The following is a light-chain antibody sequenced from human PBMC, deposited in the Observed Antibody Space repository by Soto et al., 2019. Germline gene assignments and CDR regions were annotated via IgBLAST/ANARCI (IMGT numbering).Light chain of an antibody. CDR1: SSDIGIYNY. V-gene: IGLV2-11*01. CDR3: SSYTSSSTWV. Sequence: QSVLTQSRSVSGSPGQSVTISCSGSSSDIGIYNYVSWYQHHPGKVPKVLIYDVNKRPSGVPDRFSGSKSGNTASLTISGLQADDEADYYCSSYTSSSTWVFGGGTQLTVL. CDR2: DVN. J-gene: IGLJ3*02.